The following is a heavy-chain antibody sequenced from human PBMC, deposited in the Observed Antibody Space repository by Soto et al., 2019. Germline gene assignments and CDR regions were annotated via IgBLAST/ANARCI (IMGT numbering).Heavy chain of an antibody. V-gene: IGHV3-48*02. J-gene: IGHJ6*02. D-gene: IGHD3-3*01. Sequence: EVQLVESGGGLVQPGGSLRLSCAASGFTFSSYSMNWVRQAPGKGLEWVSYISSSSSTIYYADSVKGRFTISRDNAKNSLYLQMNSLRDEDTAVYYCARDTRNVLRFLEWATPPLRYYGMDVWGQGTTVTVSS. CDR1: GFTFSSYS. CDR2: ISSSSSTI. CDR3: ARDTRNVLRFLEWATPPLRYYGMDV.